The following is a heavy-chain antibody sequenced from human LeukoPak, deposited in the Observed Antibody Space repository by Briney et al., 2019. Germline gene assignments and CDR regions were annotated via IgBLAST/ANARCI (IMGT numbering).Heavy chain of an antibody. J-gene: IGHJ6*03. V-gene: IGHV4-34*01. Sequence: PSETLSLTCAVYGGSFSGYYWSWIRQPPGKGLEWIGEINHSGSTNYNPSLKSRVTISVDTSKNQFSLKLSSVTAADTAVYYCARRGDYRQGYYYYYYMDVWGKGTTVTISS. CDR2: INHSGST. CDR1: GGSFSGYY. CDR3: ARRGDYRQGYYYYYYMDV. D-gene: IGHD4-17*01.